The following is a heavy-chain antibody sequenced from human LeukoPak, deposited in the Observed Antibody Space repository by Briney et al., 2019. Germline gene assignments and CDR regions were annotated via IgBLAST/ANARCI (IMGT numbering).Heavy chain of an antibody. J-gene: IGHJ4*02. Sequence: PGGSLRLSCATSGFTFSHYGMHWVRQAPGKGLEWVTIISYDGSNKYYADSVKGRFTISRDNSKNTLYLQMNSLRTEDTAVYYCAKDPPLRVTLPVWGQGTLVTVSS. CDR1: GFTFSHYG. CDR3: AKDPPLRVTLPV. V-gene: IGHV3-30*18. D-gene: IGHD2-21*02. CDR2: ISYDGSNK.